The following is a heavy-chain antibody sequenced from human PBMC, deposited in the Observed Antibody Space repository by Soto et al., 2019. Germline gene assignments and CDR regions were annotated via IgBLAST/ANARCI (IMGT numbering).Heavy chain of an antibody. CDR2: IWYDGSNK. V-gene: IGHV3-33*01. J-gene: IGHJ6*02. Sequence: GGSLRLSCAASGFTFSSYGMHWVRQAPGKGLEWVAVIWYDGSNKYYADSVKGRFTISRDNSKNTLYLQMNSLRAEDTAVYYCARPTLVKYCSSTSCLFYGMDVWGQGTTVTVSS. CDR3: ARPTLVKYCSSTSCLFYGMDV. D-gene: IGHD2-2*01. CDR1: GFTFSSYG.